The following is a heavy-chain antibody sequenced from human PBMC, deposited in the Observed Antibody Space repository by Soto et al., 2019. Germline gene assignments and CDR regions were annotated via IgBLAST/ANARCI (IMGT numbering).Heavy chain of an antibody. CDR3: ARGDTPMITGMDSFDI. J-gene: IGHJ3*02. D-gene: IGHD5-18*01. CDR1: GFTFSRYW. V-gene: IGHV3-7*01. Sequence: VGSLRLSCAASGFTFSRYWMNWVRQAPGKGLEWVANIKQDGTEKNYVDSVKGRFTISRDNARNSLYLQVDSLRAEDTAVYFCARGDTPMITGMDSFDIWGQGTMVTVSS. CDR2: IKQDGTEK.